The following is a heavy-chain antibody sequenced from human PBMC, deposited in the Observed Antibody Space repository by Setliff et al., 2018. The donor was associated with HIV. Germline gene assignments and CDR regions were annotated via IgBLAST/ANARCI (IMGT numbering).Heavy chain of an antibody. V-gene: IGHV3-23*01. Sequence: PGGSLRLSCAASGFTFTDYAMTWVRQAPGKGLEWVATINSRGDNTFRADSVKDRFTISRDNSKNTLYLQMNSLRAEDTAVYYCAKAIDRTGLHFDYGGQGTLVTVS. D-gene: IGHD1-1*01. J-gene: IGHJ4*02. CDR2: INSRGDNT. CDR1: GFTFTDYA. CDR3: AKAIDRTGLHFDY.